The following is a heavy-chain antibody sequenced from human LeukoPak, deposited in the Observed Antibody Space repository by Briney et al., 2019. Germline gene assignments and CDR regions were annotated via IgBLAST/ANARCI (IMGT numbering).Heavy chain of an antibody. CDR3: ARPAGSGSYYYYMDV. J-gene: IGHJ6*03. CDR1: GYTFTSHY. V-gene: IGHV1-2*02. D-gene: IGHD3-10*01. Sequence: GASVKVSCKASGYTFTSHYMHWVRQAPGQGLEWMGWINPNSGVTNYAQRFQGRVTLTRDTSISTAYMELSRLRSDDTAVYYCARPAGSGSYYYYMDVWGKGTTVTVSS. CDR2: INPNSGVT.